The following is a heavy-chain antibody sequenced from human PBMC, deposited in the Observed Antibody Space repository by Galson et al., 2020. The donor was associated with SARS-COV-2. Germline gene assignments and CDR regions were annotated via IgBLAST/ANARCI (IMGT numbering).Heavy chain of an antibody. D-gene: IGHD6-6*01. CDR2: INPNSGGT. V-gene: IGHV1-2*02. J-gene: IGHJ6*03. CDR3: ARASKYHLYYYYYMDV. Sequence: ASVTVSCKASQYMFTDYYIHWVRQAPGQGIEWVGWINPNSGGTNYAQKFQGRVTMTRDTSISTAYMELSRLRSDDTAVYYCARASKYHLYYYYYMDVWGKGTTVTVSS. CDR1: QYMFTDYY.